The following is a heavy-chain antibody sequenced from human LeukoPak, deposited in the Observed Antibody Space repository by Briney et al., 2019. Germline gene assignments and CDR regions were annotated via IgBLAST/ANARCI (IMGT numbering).Heavy chain of an antibody. CDR3: AKDKGGGYGNDGFDI. J-gene: IGHJ3*02. D-gene: IGHD3-16*01. CDR1: GFTFSSYG. V-gene: IGHV3-30*18. CDR2: ISYDGSNQ. Sequence: GGSLRLSCAASGFTFSSYGMHWVRQAPGKGLEWVAVISYDGSNQYYADSVKGRFTISRDNSKNTLYLQMNSLRAEDAAVYYCAKDKGGGYGNDGFDIWGRGTMVTVSS.